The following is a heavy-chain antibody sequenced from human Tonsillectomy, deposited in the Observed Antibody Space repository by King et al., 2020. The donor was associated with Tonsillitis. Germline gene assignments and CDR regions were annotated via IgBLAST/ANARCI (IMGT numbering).Heavy chain of an antibody. CDR2: MNPNSGNT. CDR3: ARVHEVGATYYHNYGMDV. V-gene: IGHV1-8*02. J-gene: IGHJ6*02. D-gene: IGHD1-26*01. CDR1: GYTFTSYD. Sequence: VQLVESGAEVKKPGASVKVSCKASGYTFTSYDIYWVRQATGQGLELMGWMNPNSGNTGYAQKFQGRVTMTRDTSKTTAYMELSSLESEDTAVYYCARVHEVGATYYHNYGMDVWGQGTTVTVSS.